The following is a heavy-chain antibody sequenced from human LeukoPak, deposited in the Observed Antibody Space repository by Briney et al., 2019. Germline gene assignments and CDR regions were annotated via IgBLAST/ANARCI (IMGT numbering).Heavy chain of an antibody. CDR2: IYYSGST. Sequence: SETLSLTCTVSGGSISSGGYYWSWIRQHPGKGLEWIGYIYYSGSTYYNPSLKSRVTISVDTSKNQFSLKLSSVTAADTAVYYWSRYVDTAMAFDYWGQGTLVTVSS. CDR3: SRYVDTAMAFDY. V-gene: IGHV4-31*03. CDR1: GGSISSGGYY. J-gene: IGHJ4*02. D-gene: IGHD5-18*01.